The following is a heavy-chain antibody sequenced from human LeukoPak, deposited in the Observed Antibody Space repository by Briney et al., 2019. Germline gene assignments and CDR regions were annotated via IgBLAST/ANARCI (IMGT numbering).Heavy chain of an antibody. Sequence: LSLTCTVSGGSINDDYWSWVRQPPGKGLEWVGFIRSKAFGGTTEYAASVKGRFTISRDDSKSIAYLQMNSLKTEDTAVYYCTRDDLDTAFDYWGQGTLVTVSS. J-gene: IGHJ4*02. CDR1: GGSINDDY. D-gene: IGHD5-18*01. CDR2: IRSKAFGGTT. V-gene: IGHV3-49*04. CDR3: TRDDLDTAFDY.